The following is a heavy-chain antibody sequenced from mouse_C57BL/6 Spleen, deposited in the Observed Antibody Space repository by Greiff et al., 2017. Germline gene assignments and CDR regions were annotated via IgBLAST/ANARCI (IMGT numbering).Heavy chain of an antibody. CDR1: GYTFTSYW. CDR3: ARSKDYYFDD. V-gene: IGHV1-55*01. J-gene: IGHJ2*01. Sequence: VQLQQPGAELVKPGASVKMSCKASGYTFTSYWITWVKQRPGQGLEWIGDIYPGSGSTNYNEKFKSKATLTVDTSSSTVAMQLSSRTSEDSAVYYCARSKDYYFDDWGEGTTLTVSS. CDR2: IYPGSGST.